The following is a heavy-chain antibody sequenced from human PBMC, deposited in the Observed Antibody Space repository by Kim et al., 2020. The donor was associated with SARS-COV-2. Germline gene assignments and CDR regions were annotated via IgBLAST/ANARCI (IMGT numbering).Heavy chain of an antibody. V-gene: IGHV3-49*04. CDR1: GFTFGDYA. CDR3: TRYVD. J-gene: IGHJ4*02. Sequence: GGSLRLSCTASGFTFGDYAMSWVRQAPGKGLEWVGFIRSQADGGTTEYAASVKGRFTISRDDYKTIAYLQMNSLKTEDTAVYYCTRYVDWGQGTLVTVSS. D-gene: IGHD3-16*01. CDR2: IRSQADGGTT.